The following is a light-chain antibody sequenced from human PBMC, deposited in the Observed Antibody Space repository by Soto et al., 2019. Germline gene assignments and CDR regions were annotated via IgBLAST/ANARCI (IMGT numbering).Light chain of an antibody. J-gene: IGLJ1*01. Sequence: QSVLTQPPSASGSPGQSVTISCTGTSSDVGGYNYVYWYQQHPGKAPKLMIYEVTKRPSGVPDRFSGSKSGNTASLTVSELQAEDEADYYCSSYADSTSYVFGTGTKVTVL. CDR3: SSYADSTSYV. CDR2: EVT. V-gene: IGLV2-8*01. CDR1: SSDVGGYNY.